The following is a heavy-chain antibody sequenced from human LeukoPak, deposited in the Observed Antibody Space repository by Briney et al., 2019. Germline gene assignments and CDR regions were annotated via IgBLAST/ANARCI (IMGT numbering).Heavy chain of an antibody. D-gene: IGHD3-10*01. V-gene: IGHV1-2*02. CDR2: INPNSGGT. J-gene: IGHJ4*02. CDR3: ARMGFGESVSHFDY. CDR1: GYTFTGYY. Sequence: ASVKVSCKASGYTFTGYYMHWVRQAPGQGLEWMGWINPNSGGTNYAQKFQGRVTMTRDTSISTAYMELSRLRSDDTAVYYCARMGFGESVSHFDYWGQGTLVTVSS.